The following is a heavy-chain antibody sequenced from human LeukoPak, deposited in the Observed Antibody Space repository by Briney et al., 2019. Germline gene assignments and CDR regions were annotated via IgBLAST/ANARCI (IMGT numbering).Heavy chain of an antibody. CDR1: GFTFSSYE. CDR3: AELGITMIGGV. J-gene: IGHJ6*04. V-gene: IGHV3-48*03. Sequence: GGSLRLSCAASGFTFSSYEMNWVRQAPGKGLEWVSYISSSGSTIYYADSVKGRFTISRDNAKNSLYLQMNSLKAEDTAVYYCAELGITMIGGVWGKGTTVTISS. CDR2: ISSSGSTI. D-gene: IGHD3-10*02.